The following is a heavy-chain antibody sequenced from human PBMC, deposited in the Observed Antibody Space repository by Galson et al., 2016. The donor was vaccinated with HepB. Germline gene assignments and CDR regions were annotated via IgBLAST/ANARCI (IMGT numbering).Heavy chain of an antibody. J-gene: IGHJ6*02. V-gene: IGHV3-9*01. CDR1: GFTFDDYA. CDR2: ISWNSGSI. Sequence: SLRLSCAASGFTFDDYAMHWVRQAPGKGLEWVSGISWNSGSIGYADSVKGRFTISRDNAKNSLYLQMNSLRAEDTALYYCAKDSEGENYYDSSGYSQLFYGMDVWGQGTTVTVSS. D-gene: IGHD3-22*01. CDR3: AKDSEGENYYDSSGYSQLFYGMDV.